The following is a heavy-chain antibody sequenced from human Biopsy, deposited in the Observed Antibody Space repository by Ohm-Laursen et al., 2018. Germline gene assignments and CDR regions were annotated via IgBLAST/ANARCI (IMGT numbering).Heavy chain of an antibody. Sequence: SLRLSCTASGFDFGRFGMHWVRQAPGKGLEWVAFIFYDGSNTYYADSVKGRFTISRDNSRDTLYLQMSSLRAEDTAVYYCAKDRYNYTPIGGFSMDVWGQGTTVTVSS. D-gene: IGHD5-18*01. CDR3: AKDRYNYTPIGGFSMDV. V-gene: IGHV3-30*02. CDR2: IFYDGSNT. J-gene: IGHJ6*02. CDR1: GFDFGRFG.